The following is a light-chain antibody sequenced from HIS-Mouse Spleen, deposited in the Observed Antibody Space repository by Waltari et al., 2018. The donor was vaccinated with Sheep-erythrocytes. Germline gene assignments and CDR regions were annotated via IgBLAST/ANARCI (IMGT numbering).Light chain of an antibody. CDR2: DAS. CDR1: QRVSSY. J-gene: IGKJ2*01. CDR3: QQRSNWYT. Sequence: EIVLTQSPATLSLSPGERATLSCRASQRVSSYLAWYQQKPGQAPRLLITDASNRATGIPARFSGSGSGTDFTLTISSLEPEDFAVYYWQQRSNWYTFGQGTKLEI. V-gene: IGKV3-11*01.